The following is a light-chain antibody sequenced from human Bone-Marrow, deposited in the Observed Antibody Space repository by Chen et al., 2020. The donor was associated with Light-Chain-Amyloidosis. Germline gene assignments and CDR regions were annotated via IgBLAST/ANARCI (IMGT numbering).Light chain of an antibody. CDR2: HAA. V-gene: IGKV1-39*01. J-gene: IGKJ1*01. Sequence: DIQMTQSPSSLSASVGDRVTISCRASQFIGAFLNWYQHKPREASKILIYHAADLESGVPSRFSGSGAGTDFTLTITDLQPDDFAIYFCQQSLATPRTFGQGTKVALK. CDR1: QFIGAF. CDR3: QQSLATPRT.